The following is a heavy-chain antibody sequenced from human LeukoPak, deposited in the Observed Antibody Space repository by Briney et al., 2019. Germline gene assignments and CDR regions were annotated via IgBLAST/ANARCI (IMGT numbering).Heavy chain of an antibody. Sequence: PGGSLRLSCAASGFTFSSYEMNWVRQAPGDGLEWASYISSSGSTIYYADSVKGRFTISRDNAKNSLYLQMNSLRAEDTAFYYCARVTEGITMVRGVIGDFDIWGQGTMVTVSS. CDR3: ARVTEGITMVRGVIGDFDI. CDR2: ISSSGSTI. CDR1: GFTFSSYE. J-gene: IGHJ3*02. V-gene: IGHV3-48*03. D-gene: IGHD3-10*01.